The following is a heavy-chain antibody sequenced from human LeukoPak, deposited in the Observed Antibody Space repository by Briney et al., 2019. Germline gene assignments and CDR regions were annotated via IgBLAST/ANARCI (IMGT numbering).Heavy chain of an antibody. CDR2: IKEDGGET. V-gene: IGHV3-7*05. CDR1: GVPFSNYW. Sequence: PGRSLRLSCGAAGVPFSNYWMSWVRQAPGKGLEWVANIKEDGGETHYAGSVEGRFTISRDNAKNSLYLQMNSLRGEDTAVYYCARVRGGSTTSDFDYWGQGTLVTVSS. J-gene: IGHJ4*02. D-gene: IGHD2-2*01. CDR3: ARVRGGSTTSDFDY.